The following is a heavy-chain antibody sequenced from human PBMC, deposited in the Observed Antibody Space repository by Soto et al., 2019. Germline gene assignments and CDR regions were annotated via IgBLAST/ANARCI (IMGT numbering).Heavy chain of an antibody. CDR2: ISSSSSYT. D-gene: IGHD3-3*01. Sequence: GGSLRLSCAASGFTFSDYYMSWIRQAPGKGLEWVSYISSSSSYTNYADSVKGRSTISRDNAKNSLYLQMNSLRAEDTAVYYCARDPPHYDFWSGYPYYFDYWGQGTLVTVSS. V-gene: IGHV3-11*06. CDR3: ARDPPHYDFWSGYPYYFDY. J-gene: IGHJ4*02. CDR1: GFTFSDYY.